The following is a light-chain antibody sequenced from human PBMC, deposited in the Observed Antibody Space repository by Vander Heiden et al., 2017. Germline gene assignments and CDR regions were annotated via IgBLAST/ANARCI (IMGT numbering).Light chain of an antibody. CDR2: GKN. Sequence: VSVALGQTGRITCQGDSLRIYYASWYQQKPGQDPVLVIYGKNNRPSGIPDRFSGSSSGNTASLTITGAQAEDEADYYCNSRDSSGNHLGVFGGGTKLTVL. CDR1: SLRIYY. J-gene: IGLJ2*01. CDR3: NSRDSSGNHLGV. V-gene: IGLV3-19*01.